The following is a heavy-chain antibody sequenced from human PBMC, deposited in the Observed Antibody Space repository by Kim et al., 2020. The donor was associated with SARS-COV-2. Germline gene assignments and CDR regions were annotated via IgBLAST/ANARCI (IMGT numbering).Heavy chain of an antibody. J-gene: IGHJ2*01. CDR2: IYNSGGP. CDR3: ARDRSWDYGNSWGWYFEL. D-gene: IGHD4-17*01. CDR1: GGSISNYY. V-gene: IGHV4-59*13. Sequence: SQTLSLTCTVSGGSISNYYWTWIRQSPGKGLEWIGNIYNSGGPSYNPSLKSRVTISVDTTRNQFSLNLTSVTPADTAVYYCARDRSWDYGNSWGWYFELW.